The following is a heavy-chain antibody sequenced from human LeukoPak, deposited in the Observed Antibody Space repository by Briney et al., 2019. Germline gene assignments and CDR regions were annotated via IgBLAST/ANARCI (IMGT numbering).Heavy chain of an antibody. CDR1: GGSISSGSYY. D-gene: IGHD2-2*01. J-gene: IGHJ6*03. Sequence: SQTLSLTCTVSGGSISSGSYYWSWIRQPAWKGLEWIGRIYTSGSTNYNPSLKSRVTISVDTSKNQFSLKLSSVTAADTAVYYCASGGVVPATYYYYYYMDVWGKGTTVTVSS. CDR2: IYTSGST. V-gene: IGHV4-61*02. CDR3: ASGGVVPATYYYYYYMDV.